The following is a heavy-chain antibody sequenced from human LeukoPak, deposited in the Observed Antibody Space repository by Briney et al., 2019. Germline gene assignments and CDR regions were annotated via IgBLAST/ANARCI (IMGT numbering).Heavy chain of an antibody. Sequence: PGGSLRLSCEASGFTFSTYAMHWVRQAPGKGLEWVALIPHDGSDKNYADSVKGRFTISRDNSNSTLYLQMDSLRGDDAAVYYCAKAVGSISWSFDYWGQGTLVTVSS. V-gene: IGHV3-30*18. D-gene: IGHD6-13*01. CDR1: GFTFSTYA. J-gene: IGHJ4*02. CDR3: AKAVGSISWSFDY. CDR2: IPHDGSDK.